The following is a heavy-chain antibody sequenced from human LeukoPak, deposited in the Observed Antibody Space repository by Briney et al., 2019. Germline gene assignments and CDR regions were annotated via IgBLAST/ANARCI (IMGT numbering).Heavy chain of an antibody. CDR1: GGPISSGGYY. D-gene: IGHD2-2*01. V-gene: IGHV4-31*03. J-gene: IGHJ3*02. CDR3: ARYCSSTSCYRDAFDI. CDR2: IYYSGNT. Sequence: PSETLSLTCTVSGGPISSGGYYWSWIRQHPGKGLEWIRYIYYSGNTYYNPSLKSRVTISVDTSKNQFSLTLSSVTAADTAVYYCARYCSSTSCYRDAFDIWGQGTMVTVSS.